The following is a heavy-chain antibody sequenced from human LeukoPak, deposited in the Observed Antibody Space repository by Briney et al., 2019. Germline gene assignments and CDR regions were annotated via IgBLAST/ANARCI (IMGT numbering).Heavy chain of an antibody. V-gene: IGHV3-48*04. D-gene: IGHD6-19*01. CDR3: AREGPVAGTNDY. CDR2: ISSSSSTI. CDR1: GFTFSSYS. J-gene: IGHJ4*02. Sequence: PGGTLRLSCAASGFTFSSYSMNWVRQAPGKGLEWVSYISSSSSTIYYADSVKGRFTISRDNAKNSLYMQMNSLRVENTALYYGAREGPVAGTNDYWGQGTLVTVSS.